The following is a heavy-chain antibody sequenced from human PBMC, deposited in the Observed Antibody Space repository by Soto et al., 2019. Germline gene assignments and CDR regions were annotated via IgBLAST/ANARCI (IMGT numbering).Heavy chain of an antibody. CDR3: ARESGDWPLNWLDP. CDR1: GFNFSNHW. Sequence: PGGSLRLSCAASGFNFSNHWMHWVRQRPAEGLVWVSRITSDGKSKAYAESVKGRFAISRDNAKNTLYLQMNGLTAEDTAVYYCARESGDWPLNWLDPWGQGTVVTVSS. CDR2: ITSDGKSK. V-gene: IGHV3-74*01. D-gene: IGHD2-21*02. J-gene: IGHJ5*02.